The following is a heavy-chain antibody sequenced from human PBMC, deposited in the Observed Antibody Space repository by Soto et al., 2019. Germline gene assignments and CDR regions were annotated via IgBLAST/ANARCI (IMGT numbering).Heavy chain of an antibody. V-gene: IGHV3-23*01. J-gene: IGHJ4*02. CDR2: ISGSGRST. CDR3: AKDLCGWRSLSVYFDY. Sequence: PGGSLRLSCAASGFTFSRFAMSWVRQAPEKGLEWVTGISGSGRSTFYADSVKGRFTISRDNSKNTLYLQMNSLTAEDTAVYYCAKDLCGWRSLSVYFDYWGQGTLVTVSS. CDR1: GFTFSRFA. D-gene: IGHD6-19*01.